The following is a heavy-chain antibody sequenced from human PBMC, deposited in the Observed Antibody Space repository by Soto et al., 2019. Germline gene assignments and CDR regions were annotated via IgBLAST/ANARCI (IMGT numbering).Heavy chain of an antibody. D-gene: IGHD2-2*01. J-gene: IGHJ4*02. CDR2: IIPIFGTA. V-gene: IGHV1-69*13. Sequence: SVKVSCKASGGTFSSYAISWVRQAPGQGLEWMGGIIPIFGTANYAQKFQGRVTITADESTSTAYMELRSLRSDDTAMYFCAIYHLELFRFDYWGQGTLVTVSS. CDR1: GGTFSSYA. CDR3: AIYHLELFRFDY.